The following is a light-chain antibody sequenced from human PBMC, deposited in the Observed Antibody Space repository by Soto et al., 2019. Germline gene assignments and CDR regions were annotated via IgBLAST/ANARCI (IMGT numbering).Light chain of an antibody. CDR2: GAS. J-gene: IGKJ1*01. V-gene: IGKV3-20*01. CDR1: QSVSSSY. CDR3: QQYDDWPPWT. Sequence: IVLTQSPAILALSPGDRATLSCRASQSVSSSYLAWYQHKPGQAPRLLIHGASSRVTGIPDRFSGSGSGTDFTLTITRLEPEDFAVYYCQQYDDWPPWTFGQGTKVDIK.